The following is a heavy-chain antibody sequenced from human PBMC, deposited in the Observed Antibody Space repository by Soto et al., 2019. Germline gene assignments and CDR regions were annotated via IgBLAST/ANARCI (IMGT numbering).Heavy chain of an antibody. D-gene: IGHD3-22*01. Sequence: ASVKVSCKASGGTFSSYAISWVRQAPGQGLEWMGGIIPIFGTANYAQKFQGRVTITADESTSTAYMELSSLRSEDTAVYYCARGLVYDSSGYYLSYYYYGMDVWGQGTTVTVSS. CDR2: IIPIFGTA. CDR3: ARGLVYDSSGYYLSYYYYGMDV. CDR1: GGTFSSYA. J-gene: IGHJ6*02. V-gene: IGHV1-69*13.